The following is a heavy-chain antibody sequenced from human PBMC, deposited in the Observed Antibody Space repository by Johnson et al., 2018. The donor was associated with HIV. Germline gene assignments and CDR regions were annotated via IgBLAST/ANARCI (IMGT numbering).Heavy chain of an antibody. J-gene: IGHJ3*02. D-gene: IGHD4-17*01. CDR3: AKLVGDYVSNAFDI. CDR1: GFIATSNY. CDR2: IYGSNST. V-gene: IGHV3-66*01. Sequence: VQLVESGGGLVQPGGSLRLSCAASGFIATSNYMTWVRQAPGKGLEWVSVIYGSNSTYYADSVKGRFTISRDKSKNTLSLQMNSLRAEDTAVYYCAKLVGDYVSNAFDIWGQGTMVTVSS.